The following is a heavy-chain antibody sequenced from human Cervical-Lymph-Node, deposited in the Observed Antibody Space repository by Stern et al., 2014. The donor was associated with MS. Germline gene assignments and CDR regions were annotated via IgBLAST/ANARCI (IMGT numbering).Heavy chain of an antibody. J-gene: IGHJ4*02. CDR3: ARSPHTGSGWLYYFDY. Sequence: QVQLQESGPRLVKPSETLSLTCSVSGGSISTYRWNWIRQSPGKGLEWIGYSYYDGSTKYNLSLKIRVIISVDKSGNQYSLKLSSVTAADTAVYYCARSPHTGSGWLYYFDYWGQGALVTVSS. CDR2: SYYDGST. D-gene: IGHD6-19*01. CDR1: GGSISTYR. V-gene: IGHV4-59*01.